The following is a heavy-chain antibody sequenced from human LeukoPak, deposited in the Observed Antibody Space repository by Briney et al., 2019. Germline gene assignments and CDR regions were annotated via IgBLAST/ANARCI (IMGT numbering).Heavy chain of an antibody. CDR1: GSSISSYY. D-gene: IGHD4-11*01. Sequence: PSETLSLTCTVSGSSISSYYWSWIRQPPGKGLEWIGYISYSGSTKFNPSLESRVTMSVDTSRNQFSLKLNSVTAADTAVYYCARDRTVITNAVYLYGMDVWGQGTTVTVSS. V-gene: IGHV4-59*01. J-gene: IGHJ6*02. CDR3: ARDRTVITNAVYLYGMDV. CDR2: ISYSGST.